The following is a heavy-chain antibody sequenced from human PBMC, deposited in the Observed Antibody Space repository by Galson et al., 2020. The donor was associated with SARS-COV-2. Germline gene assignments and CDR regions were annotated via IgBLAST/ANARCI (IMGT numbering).Heavy chain of an antibody. CDR1: GFTFSSYG. D-gene: IGHD5-12*01. CDR3: ARVREAYSGYDLVY. V-gene: IGHV3-33*01. Sequence: GESLKISCAASGFTFSSYGMHWVRQAPGKGLEWVAVIWYDGSNKYYADSVKGRFTISRDNSKNTLYLQMNSLRAEDTAVYYCARVREAYSGYDLVYWGQGTLVTVSS. J-gene: IGHJ4*02. CDR2: IWYDGSNK.